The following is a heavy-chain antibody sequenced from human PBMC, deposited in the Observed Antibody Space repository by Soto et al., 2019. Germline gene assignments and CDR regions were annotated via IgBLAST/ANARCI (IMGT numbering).Heavy chain of an antibody. CDR2: IWYDGSNK. Sequence: QVQLVESGGGVVQPGRSLRLSCAASGFIFSSYGMHWVRQAPGKGLEWVAVIWYDGSNKYYADSVKGRFTISRDNSKNTLYLQMNSLRAEDTAVYYCARGECSSTSCYAHYYYYYGMDVWGQGTTVTVSS. CDR3: ARGECSSTSCYAHYYYYYGMDV. V-gene: IGHV3-33*01. D-gene: IGHD2-2*01. CDR1: GFIFSSYG. J-gene: IGHJ6*02.